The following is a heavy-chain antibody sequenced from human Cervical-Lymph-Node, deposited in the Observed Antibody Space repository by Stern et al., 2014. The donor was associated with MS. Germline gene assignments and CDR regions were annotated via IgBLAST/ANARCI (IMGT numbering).Heavy chain of an antibody. CDR3: ARSNWDDAPNFEF. D-gene: IGHD1-1*01. CDR1: GGSISGYY. J-gene: IGHJ4*02. Sequence: VQLGESGPGLVEPSETLSLTCTVSGGSISGYYWTWIRQPPGKGLEWNGYIYCSGSTRYNPSLKSRVSTSLDTSKNQFSLKLTSVTAADTAVYYCARSNWDDAPNFEFWGQGTLVTVSS. V-gene: IGHV4-59*01. CDR2: IYCSGST.